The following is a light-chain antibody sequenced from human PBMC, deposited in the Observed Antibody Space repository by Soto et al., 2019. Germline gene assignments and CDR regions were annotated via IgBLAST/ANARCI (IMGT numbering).Light chain of an antibody. V-gene: IGKV3-15*01. CDR2: GAS. CDR3: QQYNNWPTWT. CDR1: QSVSSSY. J-gene: IGKJ1*01. Sequence: MTQSPLSLPFSPGEPASISCRTSQSVSSSYLAWYQQKPGQAPRLLIYGASTRATGIPARFSGSGSETEFTLTISSLQAEDSAVYFCQQYNNWPTWTFGQGTKVDIK.